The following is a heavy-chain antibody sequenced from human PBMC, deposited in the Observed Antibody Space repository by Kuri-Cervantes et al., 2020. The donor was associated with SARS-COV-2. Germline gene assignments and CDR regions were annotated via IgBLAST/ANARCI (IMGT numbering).Heavy chain of an antibody. V-gene: IGHV1-18*01. CDR3: ARGRDYDFWSGYPPVLYAFDI. CDR2: ISAYNGNT. D-gene: IGHD3-3*01. CDR1: GYTFTSYG. Sequence: ASVKVSCKASGYTFTSYGISWVRQAPGQGLEWMGWISAYNGNTNYAQKLQGRVTMTTDTSTSTAYMELRSLRSDDTAVYYCARGRDYDFWSGYPPVLYAFDIWGQWTMVTVSS. J-gene: IGHJ3*02.